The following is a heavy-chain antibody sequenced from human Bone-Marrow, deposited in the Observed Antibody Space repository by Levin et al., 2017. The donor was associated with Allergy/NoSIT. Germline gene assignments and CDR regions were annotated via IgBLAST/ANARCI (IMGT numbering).Heavy chain of an antibody. CDR1: GLTFSNYA. CDR3: ATYCSGDLRTGYCGDSSCSTGDY. D-gene: IGHD2-15*01. Sequence: PGGSLRLSCATSGLTFSNYAMNWVRQAPGKGLEWVSGITGSGGSTYYADSVKGRFTISRDNSKNTLYLQINSLRAEDTAVYYCATYCSGDLRTGYCGDSSCSTGDYWGQGTLVTVSS. CDR2: ITGSGGST. V-gene: IGHV3-23*01. J-gene: IGHJ4*02.